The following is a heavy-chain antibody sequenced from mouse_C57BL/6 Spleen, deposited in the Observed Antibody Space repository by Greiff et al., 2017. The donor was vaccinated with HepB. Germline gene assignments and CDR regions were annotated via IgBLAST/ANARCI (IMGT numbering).Heavy chain of an antibody. V-gene: IGHV1-76*01. Sequence: QVQLQQSGAELVRPGASVKLSCKASGYTFTDYYINWVKQRPGQGLEWIARIYPGSGNTYYNEKFKGKATLTAEKSSSTAYMQLSSLTSEDSAVYFCARSFITTVVATSYFDYWGQGTTLTVSS. CDR1: GYTFTDYY. CDR2: IYPGSGNT. CDR3: ARSFITTVVATSYFDY. J-gene: IGHJ2*01. D-gene: IGHD1-1*01.